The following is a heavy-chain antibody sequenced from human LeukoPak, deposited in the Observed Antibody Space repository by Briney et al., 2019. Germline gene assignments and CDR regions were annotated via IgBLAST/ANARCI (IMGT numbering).Heavy chain of an antibody. CDR1: GGSISSYY. D-gene: IGHD2-15*01. Sequence: SETLSLTCTVSGGSISSYYWSWIRQPPGKGLEWIGYIYYSGTTNYNPSLKSRVTISVDTSKNQFSLKLSSVTAADTAVYYCARVVVPGWFDPWGQGNLVTVSS. CDR3: ARVVVPGWFDP. V-gene: IGHV4-59*01. CDR2: IYYSGTT. J-gene: IGHJ5*02.